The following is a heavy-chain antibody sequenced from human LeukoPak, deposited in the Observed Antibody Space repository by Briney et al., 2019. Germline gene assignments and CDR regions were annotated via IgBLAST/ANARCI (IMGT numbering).Heavy chain of an antibody. D-gene: IGHD5-18*01. J-gene: IGHJ2*01. Sequence: TGGSLRLSCAASGFTFTSYWMHWVRQAPGKGLVWVSRIKGDGSTTYYADSVKGRFTISRDNSKNTLYLQMNSLRAEDTAVYYCAKVGAMAYYWYFDLWGRGTLVTVSS. V-gene: IGHV3-74*01. CDR3: AKVGAMAYYWYFDL. CDR1: GFTFTSYW. CDR2: IKGDGSTT.